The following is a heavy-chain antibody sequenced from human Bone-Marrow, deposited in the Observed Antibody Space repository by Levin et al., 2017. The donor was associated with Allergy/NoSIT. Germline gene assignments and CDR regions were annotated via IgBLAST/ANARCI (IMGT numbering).Heavy chain of an antibody. Sequence: LSLTCAASGFTFSDYYMSWIRQAPGKGLEWVSYISSSGSTIYYADSVKGRFTISRDNAKNSLYLQMNSLRAEDTAVYYCARDQPLGFYGDYVHNAFDIWGQGTMVTVSS. V-gene: IGHV3-11*01. J-gene: IGHJ3*02. CDR1: GFTFSDYY. D-gene: IGHD4-17*01. CDR3: ARDQPLGFYGDYVHNAFDI. CDR2: ISSSGSTI.